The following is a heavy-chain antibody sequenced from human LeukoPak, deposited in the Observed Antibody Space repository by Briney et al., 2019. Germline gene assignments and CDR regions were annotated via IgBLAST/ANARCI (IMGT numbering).Heavy chain of an antibody. CDR1: GYSISSGYY. V-gene: IGHV4-38-2*02. J-gene: IGHJ4*02. Sequence: SETLSLTCTVSGYSISSGYYRGWIRQPPGKGLEWIGSIYHSGSTYYNPSLKSRVTISVDTSKNQFSLKLSSVTAADTAVYYCARGEDTWELRRGYYFDYWGQGTLVTVSS. CDR2: IYHSGST. CDR3: ARGEDTWELRRGYYFDY. D-gene: IGHD1-26*01.